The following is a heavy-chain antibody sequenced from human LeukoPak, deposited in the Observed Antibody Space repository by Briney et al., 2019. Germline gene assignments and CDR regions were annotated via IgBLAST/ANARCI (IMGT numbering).Heavy chain of an antibody. CDR1: GFTFSNYD. Sequence: GGSLRLSCAASGFTFSNYDMSWVRQAPGKGLEWVSSISSSSSYIYYADSVKGRFTISRDNAKNSLYLQMNSLRAEDTAVYYCAREGWFDPWGQGTLVTVSS. J-gene: IGHJ5*02. V-gene: IGHV3-21*01. CDR3: AREGWFDP. CDR2: ISSSSSYI.